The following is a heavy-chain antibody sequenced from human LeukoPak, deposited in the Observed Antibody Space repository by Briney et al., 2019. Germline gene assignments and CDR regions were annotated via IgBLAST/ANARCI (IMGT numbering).Heavy chain of an antibody. D-gene: IGHD1-26*01. Sequence: GASLRLSCAASGFTFNTYAMNWVRQAPGKGLEWVSAISGSGENTYYADSVKGRFTISRDNSKNTLFLQMNSLRVEATAVYYCAKDDRPGTGPYTGSYYCAFDIWGQGTMVTVSS. V-gene: IGHV3-23*01. CDR3: AKDDRPGTGPYTGSYYCAFDI. CDR2: ISGSGENT. CDR1: GFTFNTYA. J-gene: IGHJ3*02.